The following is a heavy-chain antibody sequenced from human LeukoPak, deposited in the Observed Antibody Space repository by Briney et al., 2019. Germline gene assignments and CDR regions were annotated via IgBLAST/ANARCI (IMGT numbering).Heavy chain of an antibody. CDR2: IIPIFGTA. D-gene: IGHD3-22*01. V-gene: IGHV1-69*05. J-gene: IGHJ4*02. Sequence: ASVKVSCKASGGNFSSYAISWVRQAPGQGLEWMGGIIPIFGTANYAQKFQGRVTITTDESTSTAYMELSSLRSEDTAVYYCASPGGSSGYKSRLPEPSAFDYWGQGTLVTVSS. CDR3: ASPGGSSGYKSRLPEPSAFDY. CDR1: GGNFSSYA.